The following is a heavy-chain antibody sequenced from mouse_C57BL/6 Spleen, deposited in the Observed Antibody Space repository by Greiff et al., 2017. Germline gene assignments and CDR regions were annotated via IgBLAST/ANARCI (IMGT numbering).Heavy chain of an antibody. V-gene: IGHV1-50*01. CDR1: GYTFTSYW. CDR3: AREGNYGSYYYAMDY. CDR2: IDPSDSYT. J-gene: IGHJ4*01. Sequence: QVQLQQPGAELVKPGASVKLSCKASGYTFTSYWMQWVKQRPGQGLEWIGEIDPSDSYTNYNQKFKGKATLTVDTSSSTAYMQLSSLTSEDSAVYYCAREGNYGSYYYAMDYWGQGTSVTVSS. D-gene: IGHD2-2*01.